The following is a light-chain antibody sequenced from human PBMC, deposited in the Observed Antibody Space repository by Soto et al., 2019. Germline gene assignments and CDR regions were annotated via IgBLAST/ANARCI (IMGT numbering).Light chain of an antibody. Sequence: IVMTQSPATLSVSPGDRVTLSCRASQSVSSDLAWSQQRPGQAPRLLIYGASTRATGIPARFSGTGSGTEFTLTISSLQSEDFAIYYCQQYNNWTPYTFGQGTKLEIK. CDR1: QSVSSD. CDR2: GAS. V-gene: IGKV3-15*01. J-gene: IGKJ2*01. CDR3: QQYNNWTPYT.